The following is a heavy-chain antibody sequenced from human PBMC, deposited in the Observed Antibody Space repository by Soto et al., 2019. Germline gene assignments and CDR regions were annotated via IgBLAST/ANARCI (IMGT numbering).Heavy chain of an antibody. CDR3: ARDPPDFNSGFDF. CDR2: TYYRSKWIS. Sequence: PSQTLSLTCAISGDSVSNNRATWNWIRQSPSGGLEWLGRTYYRSKWISDYAMSVKSRISINPDTSKNLISSHLNSVTPEDTAIYYCARDPPDFNSGFDFWGQGTPVTVSS. J-gene: IGHJ4*02. CDR1: GDSVSNNRAT. D-gene: IGHD6-19*01. V-gene: IGHV6-1*01.